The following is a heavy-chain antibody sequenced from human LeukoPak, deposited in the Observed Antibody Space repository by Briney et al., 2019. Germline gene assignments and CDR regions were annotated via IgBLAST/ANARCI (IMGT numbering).Heavy chain of an antibody. J-gene: IGHJ4*02. V-gene: IGHV3-15*01. CDR2: IKSKTDGGTT. CDR3: TTRGRSGSYS. Sequence: GGSLRLSCAASGFTFSNAWMSWVRQAPGKGLEWDGRIKSKTDGGTTDYAAPVKGRFTISRDDSKNTLYLQMNSLKTEDTAVYYCTTRGRSGSYSWGQGTLVTVSS. CDR1: GFTFSNAW. D-gene: IGHD1-26*01.